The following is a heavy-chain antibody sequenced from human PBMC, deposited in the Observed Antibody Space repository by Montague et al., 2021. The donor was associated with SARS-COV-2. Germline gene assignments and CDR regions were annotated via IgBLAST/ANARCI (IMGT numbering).Heavy chain of an antibody. J-gene: IGHJ4*02. Sequence: SETLSLTCTVSGGSISSSNYYWGWVRQPPGKGLEWIGSISYRGDPYYNPSLTSRLTISVDTSQNQFSLKLSSVTAADTAVYYCAKPLATGNYYYWGQGTLVTVSS. CDR3: AKPLATGNYYY. D-gene: IGHD1-1*01. V-gene: IGHV4-39*01. CDR1: GGSISSSNYY. CDR2: ISYRGDP.